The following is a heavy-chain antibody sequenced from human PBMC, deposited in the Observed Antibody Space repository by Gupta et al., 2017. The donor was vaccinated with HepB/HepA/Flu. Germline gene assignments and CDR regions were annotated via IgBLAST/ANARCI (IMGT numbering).Heavy chain of an antibody. D-gene: IGHD1-1*01. Sequence: EVQLVESGGGLVQPGRSLILSCTASGFTLGDYAMSWVRQAPGKGLEWVGFIRSKAYGGTTEYAASVKGRFTISRDDSKSIAYLQMNSLKTEDTAVYYCTICGRGWVFDYWGQGTLVTVSS. CDR3: TICGRGWVFDY. J-gene: IGHJ4*02. CDR2: IRSKAYGGTT. V-gene: IGHV3-49*04. CDR1: GFTLGDYA.